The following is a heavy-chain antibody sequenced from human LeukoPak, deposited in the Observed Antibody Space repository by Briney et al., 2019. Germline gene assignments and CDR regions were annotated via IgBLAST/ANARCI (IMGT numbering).Heavy chain of an antibody. CDR3: ARGPGLGYFDY. CDR2: IWYDGSNE. J-gene: IGHJ4*02. V-gene: IGHV3-33*01. D-gene: IGHD6-19*01. CDR1: GFTFSSYG. Sequence: GVSLRLSCAASGFTFSSYGMHWVRQAPGKGLEWVAVIWYDGSNEYYADSVKGRFTISRDDSKNTLYLQMNSLRAEDTAVYYCARGPGLGYFDYWGQGTLVTVSS.